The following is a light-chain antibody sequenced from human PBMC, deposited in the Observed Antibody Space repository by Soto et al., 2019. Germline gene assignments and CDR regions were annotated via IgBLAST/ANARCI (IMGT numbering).Light chain of an antibody. CDR2: MAS. CDR3: MQAVQTPWS. Sequence: EIVVTQSPLSLPVILGEPASISCRSSQSLLHSNGFNYLDWYLQRPGQSPQLLIYMASSRASGVPDRFSGSGSDTDFTLTITRVEAEDVGIYYCMQAVQTPWSFGQGTKVDIK. J-gene: IGKJ1*01. V-gene: IGKV2-28*01. CDR1: QSLLHSNGFNY.